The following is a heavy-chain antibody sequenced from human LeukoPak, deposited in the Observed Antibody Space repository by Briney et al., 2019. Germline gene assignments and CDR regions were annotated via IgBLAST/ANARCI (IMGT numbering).Heavy chain of an antibody. Sequence: GGSLRLSCAVSGYIFSDAWMSWVRQAPGKGLEWVGRIKGQSDGGTTDYAVAVKDRFTISRDDSKKTFYLQMDSLKTEDTAVYFCTISENWGQGTLVTVSS. V-gene: IGHV3-15*01. CDR2: IKGQSDGGTT. J-gene: IGHJ4*02. CDR1: GYIFSDAW. D-gene: IGHD1-26*01. CDR3: TISEN.